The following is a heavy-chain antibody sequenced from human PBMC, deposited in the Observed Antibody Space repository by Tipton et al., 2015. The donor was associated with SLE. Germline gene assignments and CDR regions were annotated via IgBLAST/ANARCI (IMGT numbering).Heavy chain of an antibody. V-gene: IGHV3-30*02. Sequence: SLRLSCAMSGFTFSPYGMHWVRQAPGKGLEWVAFVRYDGRITFYAESVKGRFTISRDNAKNSLFLQMNSLRGEDTAVYYCARGHYGMDAWGQGATVTVSS. CDR3: ARGHYGMDA. CDR2: VRYDGRIT. CDR1: GFTFSPYG. J-gene: IGHJ6*02.